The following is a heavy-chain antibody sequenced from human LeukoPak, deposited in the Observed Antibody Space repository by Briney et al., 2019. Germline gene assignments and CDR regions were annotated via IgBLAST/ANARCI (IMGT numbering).Heavy chain of an antibody. V-gene: IGHV1-2*02. CDR1: GYTFTGYY. Sequence: ASVKVSCKASGYTFTGYYMHWVRQAPGQGLEWMGWINPNSGGTNYQGRVTMTRDTSISTAYMELSRLRSDDTAVYYCARGKSGYSYTRKGPFYYFDYWGQGTLVTVSS. CDR2: INPNSGGT. CDR3: ARGKSGYSYTRKGPFYYFDY. J-gene: IGHJ4*02. D-gene: IGHD5-18*01.